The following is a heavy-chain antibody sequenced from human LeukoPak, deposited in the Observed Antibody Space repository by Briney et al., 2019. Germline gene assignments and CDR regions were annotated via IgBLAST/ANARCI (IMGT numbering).Heavy chain of an antibody. CDR3: ARSVMVRGVIITAYYFDY. CDR1: GFTVSSNY. D-gene: IGHD3-10*01. Sequence: GGSLRLSCAASGFTVSSNYMSWVRQAPGKGLEWVSVIYSGGSTYYADSVKGRFTISRDNSKNTLYLQMNSLRAEDTAVYYCARSVMVRGVIITAYYFDYWGQGTLVTVSS. CDR2: IYSGGST. J-gene: IGHJ4*02. V-gene: IGHV3-53*01.